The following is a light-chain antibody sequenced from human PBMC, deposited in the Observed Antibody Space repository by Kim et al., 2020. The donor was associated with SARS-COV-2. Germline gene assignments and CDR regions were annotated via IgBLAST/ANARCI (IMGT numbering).Light chain of an antibody. CDR3: MQGIQSLT. J-gene: IGKJ4*01. V-gene: IGKV2D-29*01. CDR2: EVS. Sequence: PPASTTCNASQSPLHSDGKTYLFCDLQKPGQAPQRLIYEVSNRFSGVPDRFSGSGSGTYFTLKISRVEAEDIGVYYCMQGIQSLTFGGGTKVDIK. CDR1: QSPLHSDGKTY.